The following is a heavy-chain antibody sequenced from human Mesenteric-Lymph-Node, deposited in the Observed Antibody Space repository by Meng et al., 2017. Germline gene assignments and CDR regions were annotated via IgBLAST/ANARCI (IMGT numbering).Heavy chain of an antibody. Sequence: QLQLKQWGAEVLKPSETLSLTCAVYGGSLSVYYWSWIRQPPGKGLGWMGEVYHNGVTKYSPSLRSRVVISIDTSKNQFSLNLRSVSAADTAMYYCARGGATPMIIKYWGPGTLVTVSS. CDR1: GGSLSVYY. CDR2: VYHNGVT. CDR3: ARGGATPMIIKY. D-gene: IGHD3-10*01. V-gene: IGHV4-34*02. J-gene: IGHJ4*02.